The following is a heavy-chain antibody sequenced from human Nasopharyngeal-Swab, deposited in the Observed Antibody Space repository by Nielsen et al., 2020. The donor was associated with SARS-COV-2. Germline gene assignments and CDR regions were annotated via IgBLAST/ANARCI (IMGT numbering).Heavy chain of an antibody. CDR1: GGSISSYY. J-gene: IGHJ4*02. D-gene: IGHD4-17*01. CDR3: ARNSPTDYGDYQSDFDY. CDR2: IYYSGST. V-gene: IGHV4-59*01. Sequence: SETLSLTCTVSGGSISSYYWSWIRQPPGKGLEWIGYIYYSGSTNYNPSLKSRVTISVDTSKNQFSLKLSSVTAADTAVYYCARNSPTDYGDYQSDFDYGGQGTLVTVSS.